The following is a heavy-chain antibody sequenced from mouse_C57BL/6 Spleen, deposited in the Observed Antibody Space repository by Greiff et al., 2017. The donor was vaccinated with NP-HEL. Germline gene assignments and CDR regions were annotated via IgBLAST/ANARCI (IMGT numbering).Heavy chain of an antibody. CDR1: GFSLTSYG. CDR2: IWSGGST. V-gene: IGHV2-2*01. CDR3: AGDYYGSSHWYFDV. J-gene: IGHJ1*03. Sequence: VKLMESGPGLVQPSQSLSITCTVSGFSLTSYGVHWVRQSPGKGLEWLGVIWSGGSTDYNAAFISRLSISKDNSKSQVFFKMNSLQADDTAIYYCAGDYYGSSHWYFDVWGTGTTVTVSS. D-gene: IGHD1-1*01.